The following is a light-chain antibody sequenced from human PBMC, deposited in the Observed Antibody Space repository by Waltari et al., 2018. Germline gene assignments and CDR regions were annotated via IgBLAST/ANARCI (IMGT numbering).Light chain of an antibody. CDR2: GGS. CDR3: QQYNDWPHT. CDR1: QRVGSN. J-gene: IGKJ3*01. V-gene: IGKV3-15*01. Sequence: ETLLTQSPATLSVSPGDRATLSGRASQRVGSNIARYQQKPGQPPRLLIYGGSTRAIGVPDRFSGSGSGTQLTLTISSLQSEDFGIYYCQQYNDWPHTFGPGTRVDIK.